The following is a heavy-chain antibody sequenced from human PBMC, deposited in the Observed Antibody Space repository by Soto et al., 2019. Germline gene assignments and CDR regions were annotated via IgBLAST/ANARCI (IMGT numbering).Heavy chain of an antibody. V-gene: IGHV4-59*08. Sequence: TSETLSLTCTVSGGSISSYYWSWIRQPPGKGLEWIGYIYYSGSTNYNPSLKSRVTISVDTSKNQFSLKLSSVTAADTAVSSALRVFISRDNAKKSLSLQMNTLRAEDTAVYYCAGDRRRVTAALSFTDYWGRGTLVTVSS. J-gene: IGHJ4*02. CDR2: IYYSGST. CDR3: LRVFISRDNAKKSLSLQMNTLRAEDTAVYYCAGDRRRVTAALSFTDY. CDR1: GGSISSYY. D-gene: IGHD2-2*01.